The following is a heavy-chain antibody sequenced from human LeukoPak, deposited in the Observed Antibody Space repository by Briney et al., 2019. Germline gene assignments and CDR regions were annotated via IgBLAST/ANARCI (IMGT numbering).Heavy chain of an antibody. Sequence: GASVQVSCKASGYTFTGYYIHWVRQAPGQGLEWMGRINPNNGVTNYAKNFQCRVTMTRDTSISTANMELRRLRYDDTAVYFCAREGLDGSDYWGQGTLVTVSS. CDR3: AREGLDGSDY. J-gene: IGHJ4*02. CDR1: GYTFTGYY. D-gene: IGHD5-12*01. V-gene: IGHV1-2*06. CDR2: INPNNGVT.